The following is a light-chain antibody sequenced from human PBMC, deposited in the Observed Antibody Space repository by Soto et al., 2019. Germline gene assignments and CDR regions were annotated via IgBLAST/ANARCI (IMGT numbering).Light chain of an antibody. CDR2: SAS. J-gene: IGKJ2*01. Sequence: EIVVTQFPATLSVSPGERVTLSCRASQSVYSDLAWYQQKLGQAPRLLIYSASARVTGVPARFNGGGSGTEFTLIINSLQYADFAVYYCQQVNCWPYTFGQGTKLEPK. CDR3: QQVNCWPYT. V-gene: IGKV3-15*01. CDR1: QSVYSD.